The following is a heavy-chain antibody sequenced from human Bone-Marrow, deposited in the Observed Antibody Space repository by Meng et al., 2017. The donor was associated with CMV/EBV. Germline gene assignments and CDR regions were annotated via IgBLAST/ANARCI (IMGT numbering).Heavy chain of an antibody. CDR2: INSDGSST. CDR1: GFTFSSYW. Sequence: GESLKISCAASGFTFSSYWMHWVLQAPGKGLVWVSRINSDGSSTSYADSVKGRFTISRDNAKNTLYLQMNSLRAEDTAVYYCARDRIVVVPAATICFDPWGQGTLVTVSS. D-gene: IGHD2-2*01. V-gene: IGHV3-74*01. CDR3: ARDRIVVVPAATICFDP. J-gene: IGHJ5*02.